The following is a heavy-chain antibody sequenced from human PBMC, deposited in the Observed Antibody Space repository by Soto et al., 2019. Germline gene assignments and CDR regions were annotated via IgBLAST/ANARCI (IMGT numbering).Heavy chain of an antibody. V-gene: IGHV3-30*18. Sequence: QVQLVESGGGEVQPGRSLRLSCAASGFTFSSYGIHWVRQAPGKGLEWVAGISYDGSNKYYADSVKGRFTISRDNSKNTLYLQMNSLRAEDTAVYYCAKDIGITMVRGGPVGLDVWGQGTTVTVSS. J-gene: IGHJ6*02. D-gene: IGHD3-10*01. CDR2: ISYDGSNK. CDR3: AKDIGITMVRGGPVGLDV. CDR1: GFTFSSYG.